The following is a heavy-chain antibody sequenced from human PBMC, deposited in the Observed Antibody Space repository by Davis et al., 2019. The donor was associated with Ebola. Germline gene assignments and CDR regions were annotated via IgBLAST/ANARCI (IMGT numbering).Heavy chain of an antibody. Sequence: MPSETLSLTCTVSGDSIGSSSYYWGWIRQPPGKGLEWIGIIYYSGSTYYNPSLKSRVTISVDTVKNQFSLKLSSVTATDTAVYYCARHQTGRGISFGAGGYYFDYWGQGTLVTVSS. D-gene: IGHD3-16*01. J-gene: IGHJ4*02. CDR1: GDSIGSSSYY. CDR3: ARHQTGRGISFGAGGYYFDY. V-gene: IGHV4-39*01. CDR2: IYYSGST.